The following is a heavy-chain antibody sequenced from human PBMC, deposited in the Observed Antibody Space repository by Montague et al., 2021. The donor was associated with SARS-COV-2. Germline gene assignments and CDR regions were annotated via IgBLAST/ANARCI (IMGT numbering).Heavy chain of an antibody. J-gene: IGHJ4*02. CDR1: GFTFRSFW. V-gene: IGHV3-7*03. Sequence: SLRLSGAASGFTFRSFWMSWVRQAPRKGLKWVANIKQDGSEKYYLDSVEGRFTISRDNAKNSLFLQMNSLRGDDTAVYYCVRALGSGDFDFWGQGTLVSVSS. CDR3: VRALGSGDFDF. CDR2: IKQDGSEK. D-gene: IGHD2-21*01.